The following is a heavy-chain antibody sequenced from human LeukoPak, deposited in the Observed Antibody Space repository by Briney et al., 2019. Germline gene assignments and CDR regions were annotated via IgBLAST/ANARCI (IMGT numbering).Heavy chain of an antibody. CDR3: ERQNTPRGNFDY. CDR2: IGVAANT. V-gene: IGHV3-13*01. D-gene: IGHD1-26*01. J-gene: IGHJ4*02. CDR1: GFTFSSYY. Sequence: GGSLRLSCAASGFTFSSYYMHWVRQATGKGLEWVSAIGVAANTFYSGSVKGRFTISREKAKNSLYLLMTSLRAEDTAVYYCERQNTPRGNFDYWGQGILVTVSS.